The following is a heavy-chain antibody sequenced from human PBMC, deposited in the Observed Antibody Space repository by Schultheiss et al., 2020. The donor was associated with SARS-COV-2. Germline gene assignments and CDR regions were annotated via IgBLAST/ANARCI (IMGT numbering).Heavy chain of an antibody. CDR3: ARGGRGIVGATTYYDY. CDR1: GFTFSSYA. Sequence: GGSLRLSCAASGFTFSSYAMSWVRQAPGKGLEWVSAISGSGGSTYYADSVKGRFTISRDNAKNSLYLQMNSLRDEDTAVYYCARGGRGIVGATTYYDYWGQGTLVTVSS. D-gene: IGHD1-26*01. J-gene: IGHJ4*02. CDR2: ISGSGGST. V-gene: IGHV3-23*01.